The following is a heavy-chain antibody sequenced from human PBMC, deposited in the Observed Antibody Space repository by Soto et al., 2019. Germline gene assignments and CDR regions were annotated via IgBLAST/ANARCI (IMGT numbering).Heavy chain of an antibody. CDR3: ARGQEGIVATH. V-gene: IGHV4-34*01. CDR2: IKDGGVT. D-gene: IGHD5-12*01. CDR1: GGSLTGYY. J-gene: IGHJ4*02. Sequence: QVHLQPWGAGLLKPSETLSLTCAVNGGSLTGYYWSWIRQPPGKGLEWIGEIKDGGVTNYSPSLKGRVTMSADTSKNQFSLKLNSVTAADTAVYYCARGQEGIVATHWDQGTLVTVS.